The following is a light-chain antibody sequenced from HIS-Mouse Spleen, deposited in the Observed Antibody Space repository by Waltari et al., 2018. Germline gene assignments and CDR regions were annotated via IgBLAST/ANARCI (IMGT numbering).Light chain of an antibody. CDR1: SSDVGRYNL. V-gene: IGLV2-23*01. CDR2: EGS. Sequence: QSALTQPASVSGSPGQSITISCTVPSSDVGRYNLVSCYQQTPGKAPKLMIYEGSKPPAGVSNRFSGYKSGNTAYLTISGLRAEDEADYYCCSYAGSSTLVFGGGTKLTVL. J-gene: IGLJ3*02. CDR3: CSYAGSSTLV.